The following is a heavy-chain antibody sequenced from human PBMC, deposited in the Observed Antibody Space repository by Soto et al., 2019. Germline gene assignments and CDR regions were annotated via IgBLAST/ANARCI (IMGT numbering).Heavy chain of an antibody. D-gene: IGHD6-13*01. CDR1: GGSISSYY. CDR2: IYYSGST. V-gene: IGHV4-59*01. J-gene: IGHJ4*02. CDR3: ARVLGGRSSWYPRQFDY. Sequence: ASETLSLTCTVSGGSISSYYWSWIRQPPGKGLEWIGYIYYSGSTNYNPSLKSRVTISVDTSKNQFSLKLSSVTAADTAVYYCARVLGGRSSWYPRQFDYWGQGTLVTVSS.